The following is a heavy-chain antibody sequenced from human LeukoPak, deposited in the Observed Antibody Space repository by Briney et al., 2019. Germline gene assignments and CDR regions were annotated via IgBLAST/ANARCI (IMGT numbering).Heavy chain of an antibody. J-gene: IGHJ6*04. CDR1: GGSFSGYY. CDR3: ARSSPAASYGMDV. CDR2: INHSGST. Sequence: SETLSLTCAVYGGSFSGYYWSWIRQPPGKGLEWIGEINHSGSTNYTPSLKSRVTISVDTSKNQFSLKLSSVTAADTAVYYCARSSPAASYGMDVWGKGTTVTVSS. D-gene: IGHD1-26*01. V-gene: IGHV4-34*01.